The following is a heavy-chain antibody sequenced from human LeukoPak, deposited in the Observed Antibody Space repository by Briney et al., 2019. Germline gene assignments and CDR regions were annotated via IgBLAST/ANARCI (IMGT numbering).Heavy chain of an antibody. D-gene: IGHD3-10*01. V-gene: IGHV3-53*01. CDR2: IYSGGST. CDR1: GFTVSSNY. CDR3: ARVRGSAFDM. Sequence: PGGSLRLSCAASGFTVSSNYMSWVRQAPGKGLEWVSVIYSGGSTYYAVSVKGRFTISRENAKNSLYLQMNNLRAGDTAVYYCARVRGSAFDMWGQGTMVTVSS. J-gene: IGHJ3*02.